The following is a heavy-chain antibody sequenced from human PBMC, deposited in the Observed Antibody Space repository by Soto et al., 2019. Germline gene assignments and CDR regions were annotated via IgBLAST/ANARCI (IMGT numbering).Heavy chain of an antibody. V-gene: IGHV3-33*01. CDR1: GFTFSSYG. CDR3: ARGDR. CDR2: IWYDGSNK. J-gene: IGHJ4*02. Sequence: QVQLVESRGGVVQPGRSLRLSCAASGFTFSSYGMHWVRQAPGKGLEWVAVIWYDGSNKYYADSVKGRFTISRDNSKNPLYRAMNRLSAEDTAVYYCARGDRWGQGTLVTVSS.